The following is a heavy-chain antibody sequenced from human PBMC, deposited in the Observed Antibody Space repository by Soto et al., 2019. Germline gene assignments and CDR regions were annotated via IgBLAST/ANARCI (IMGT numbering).Heavy chain of an antibody. J-gene: IGHJ4*02. V-gene: IGHV3-74*01. Sequence: EVQLVESGGGLVQPGGSLRLSCAASGITLSNYWVHWVRQAPGKGLVWVSRISSDGSSTSYADYVKGRFTIARDNAKNTLYLQMNSLRAEDTAVYYCAYFTSGCPTWGQGTIVTVSS. CDR1: GITLSNYW. CDR3: AYFTSGCPT. D-gene: IGHD6-19*01. CDR2: ISSDGSST.